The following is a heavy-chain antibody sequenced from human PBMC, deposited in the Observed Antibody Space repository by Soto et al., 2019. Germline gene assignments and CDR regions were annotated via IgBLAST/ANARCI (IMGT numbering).Heavy chain of an antibody. CDR3: ARHIYWGGALDI. CDR2: IFYSGTT. CDR1: GGSINSSSYY. V-gene: IGHV4-39*01. Sequence: QLQLQESGPGLVKPSETLSLTCTVSGGSINSSSYYWGWIRQPPGKGLEWIGSIFYSGTTYYNPSLKSRVTILVDKSKKQFSLKLSPVTAADTAVYYCARHIYWGGALDIWGQGTMVTVSS. J-gene: IGHJ3*02. D-gene: IGHD7-27*01.